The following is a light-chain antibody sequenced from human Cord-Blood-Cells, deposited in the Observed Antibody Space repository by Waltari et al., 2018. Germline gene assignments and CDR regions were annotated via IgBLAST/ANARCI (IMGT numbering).Light chain of an antibody. CDR3: QSYDSSNWV. J-gene: IGLJ3*02. Sequence: NFMLTQPHSVSESPGKTVTISCTRSSGSIASNYVQVYQQRPGSSPTTVIYEDNQRPSGVPDRFSGSIDSSSNSASLTISGLKTEDEADYYCQSYDSSNWVFGGGTKLTVL. CDR2: EDN. CDR1: SGSIASNY. V-gene: IGLV6-57*01.